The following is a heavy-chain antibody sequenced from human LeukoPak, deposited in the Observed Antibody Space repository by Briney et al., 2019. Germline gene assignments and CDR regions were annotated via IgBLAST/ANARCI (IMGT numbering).Heavy chain of an antibody. J-gene: IGHJ4*02. Sequence: PGGSLRLSCAASGFTFSSYGMHWVRQAPGKGLEWVAVIWYDGSNKYYADSVKGRFTISRDNSKNTLYLQMNSLRAEDTAVYYCAKGIYSNLGFDYWGQGTLVTVSS. CDR2: IWYDGSNK. V-gene: IGHV3-30*02. D-gene: IGHD4-11*01. CDR3: AKGIYSNLGFDY. CDR1: GFTFSSYG.